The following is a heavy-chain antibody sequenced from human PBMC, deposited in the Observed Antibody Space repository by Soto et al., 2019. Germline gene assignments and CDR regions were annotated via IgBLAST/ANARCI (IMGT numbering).Heavy chain of an antibody. V-gene: IGHV3-74*03. J-gene: IGHJ5*02. CDR2: INSDGSKT. D-gene: IGHD2-8*01. Sequence: QPGGSLRLSCAASGFTFSNYWMHWVRQVPGKGLEWVSYINSDGSKTTYADSVKGRFTISRDNAKNTLFLQANSLRAEDTAVYYCTRGRYCTDASCYNSRFDPWGQGTLVTVSS. CDR1: GFTFSNYW. CDR3: TRGRYCTDASCYNSRFDP.